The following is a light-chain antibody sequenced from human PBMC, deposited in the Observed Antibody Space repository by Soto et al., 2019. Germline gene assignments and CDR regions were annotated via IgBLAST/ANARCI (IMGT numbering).Light chain of an antibody. V-gene: IGKV1-5*01. Sequence: DIQMTQSPSTLSASVGDRVTITCRASQSISRLLAWYQQKPGKAPKALIYDASTLRSGVPSRFSGGGSGTEFTLTISSLQPDDFATYYCQHYINYPLTFGGGTKVDIK. CDR3: QHYINYPLT. CDR1: QSISRL. CDR2: DAS. J-gene: IGKJ4*01.